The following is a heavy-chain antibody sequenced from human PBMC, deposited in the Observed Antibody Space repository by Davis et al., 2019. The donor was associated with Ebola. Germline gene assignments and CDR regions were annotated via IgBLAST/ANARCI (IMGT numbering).Heavy chain of an antibody. V-gene: IGHV3-30*18. CDR2: ISYDGSNK. Sequence: GESLKIPCAAPGFTYSSNWLRWLRQAPGKVLEWVAVISYDGSNKYYADSVKGRFTISRDNSKNTLYLQMNSLRAEDTAVYYCAKGSWVEMATIGLYWGQGTLVTVSS. CDR3: AKGSWVEMATIGLY. J-gene: IGHJ4*02. CDR1: GFTYSSNW. D-gene: IGHD5-24*01.